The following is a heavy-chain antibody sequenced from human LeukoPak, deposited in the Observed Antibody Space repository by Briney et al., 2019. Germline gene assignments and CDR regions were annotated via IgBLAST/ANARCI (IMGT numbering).Heavy chain of an antibody. Sequence: GGSLRLSCAASGFTFSSYSMNWVRQAPGKGLEWVSSISSSSSYIYYADSVKGRFTISRDNAKNSLYLQMNSLRAEDTAVYYCARESGSGWYFDPQTEGYFDYWGQGTLVTVSS. D-gene: IGHD6-19*01. CDR3: ARESGSGWYFDPQTEGYFDY. J-gene: IGHJ4*02. CDR2: ISSSSSYI. CDR1: GFTFSSYS. V-gene: IGHV3-21*01.